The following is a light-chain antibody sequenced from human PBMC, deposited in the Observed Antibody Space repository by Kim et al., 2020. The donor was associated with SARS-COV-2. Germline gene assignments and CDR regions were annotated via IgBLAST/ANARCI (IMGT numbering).Light chain of an antibody. V-gene: IGKV1-8*01. CDR3: QQYYSYPT. J-gene: IGKJ5*01. CDR2: AAS. Sequence: SASTGDRVTITCRASQGISSYLAWDQQKPGKAPKLLIYAASTLQSGVPSRFSGSGSGTDFTLTISCLQSEDFATYYCQQYYSYPTFGQGTRLEIK. CDR1: QGISSY.